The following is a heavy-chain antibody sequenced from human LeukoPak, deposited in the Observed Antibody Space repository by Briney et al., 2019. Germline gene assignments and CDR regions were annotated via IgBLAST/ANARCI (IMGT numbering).Heavy chain of an antibody. CDR3: ARDYFTFGGVIVAS. J-gene: IGHJ5*02. CDR1: GFTFSSYS. V-gene: IGHV3-48*04. D-gene: IGHD3-16*02. Sequence: GGSLRLSCAASGFTFSSYSMNWVRQAPGKGLEWVSYISSSGSTIHYADSVKGRCTISRDNARNSLYLQMNSLRAEDTAVYYCARDYFTFGGVIVASWGQGTPVTVSS. CDR2: ISSSGSTI.